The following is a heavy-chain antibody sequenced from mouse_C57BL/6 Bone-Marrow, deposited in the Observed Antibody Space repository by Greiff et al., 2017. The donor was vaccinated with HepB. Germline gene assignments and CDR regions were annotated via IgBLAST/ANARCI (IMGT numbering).Heavy chain of an antibody. J-gene: IGHJ2*01. Sequence: EVQLVESGGGLVQPGGSLSLSCAASGFTFTDYYMSWVRQPPGKALEWLGFIRNKANGYTTEYSASVKGRFTISRDNSQSILYLQMNALRAEDSATYYCASYMDPNCFFDYWGQGTTLTVSS. CDR3: ASYMDPNCFFDY. CDR1: GFTFTDYY. D-gene: IGHD4-1*02. V-gene: IGHV7-3*01. CDR2: IRNKANGYTT.